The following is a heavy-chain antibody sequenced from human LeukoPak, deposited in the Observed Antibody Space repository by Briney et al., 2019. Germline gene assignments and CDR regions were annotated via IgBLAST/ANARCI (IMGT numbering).Heavy chain of an antibody. V-gene: IGHV1-2*02. CDR3: ARGSVYSWDAFDI. CDR1: GYTFTGYY. Sequence: ASVKVSCKASGYTFTGYYMHWLRQAPGQGLEWMGWINPNSCGTNYAQKFQGRVTMTRDTSISTAYMELSRLRSDDTAVYYCARGSVYSWDAFDIWGQGTMVTVSS. J-gene: IGHJ3*02. D-gene: IGHD1-26*01. CDR2: INPNSCGT.